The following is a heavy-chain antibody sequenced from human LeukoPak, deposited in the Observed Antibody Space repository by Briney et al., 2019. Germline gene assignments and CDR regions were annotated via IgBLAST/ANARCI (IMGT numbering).Heavy chain of an antibody. CDR2: IYSGGST. Sequence: GGSLRLSCAASGFTFSSNYMSWVRQAPGKGLEWVSVIYSGGSTYYADSVKGRYTITRDNSKNTLYLQMNSLRAEDTVVYYGARVSYWLWGFGHWGQATLLPVSS. J-gene: IGHJ4*02. D-gene: IGHD5-18*01. CDR1: GFTFSSNY. CDR3: ARVSYWLWGFGH. V-gene: IGHV3-66*01.